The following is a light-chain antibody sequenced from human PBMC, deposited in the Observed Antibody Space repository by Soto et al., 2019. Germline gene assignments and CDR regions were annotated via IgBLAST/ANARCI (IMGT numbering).Light chain of an antibody. Sequence: DIQMAQSPSTLSWSLGDRATITCRASQTIISSLAWYQQTPGKAPKLLLHRASTLHSGVPSRFSGSGSGTEFTLTISSLQPEDFATYYCQQTNSYPLTFGGGTKVDIK. V-gene: IGKV1-5*03. CDR3: QQTNSYPLT. CDR2: RAS. CDR1: QTIISS. J-gene: IGKJ4*01.